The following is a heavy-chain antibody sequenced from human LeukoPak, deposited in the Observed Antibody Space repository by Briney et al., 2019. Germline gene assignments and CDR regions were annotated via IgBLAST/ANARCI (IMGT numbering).Heavy chain of an antibody. CDR1: GFTFSSYA. CDR2: ISGSGGST. D-gene: IGHD3-9*01. CDR3: AKSRFPAATSVLRYYGY. V-gene: IGHV3-23*01. J-gene: IGHJ4*02. Sequence: GGSLRLSCAASGFTFSSYAMSWVRQAPGKGLEWVSAISGSGGSTYYADSVKGRFTISRDNSMNTLYLQMNSLRAEDTAVYYCAKSRFPAATSVLRYYGYWGQGTLVTVSS.